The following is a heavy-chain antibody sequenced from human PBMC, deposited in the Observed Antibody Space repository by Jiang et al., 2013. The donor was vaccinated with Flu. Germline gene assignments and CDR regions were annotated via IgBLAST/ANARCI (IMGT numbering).Heavy chain of an antibody. J-gene: IGHJ6*02. CDR2: MNPNSGNT. CDR3: ATSLVRGTASSYNYGMDV. V-gene: IGHV1-8*01. CDR1: GYTFSRHD. D-gene: IGHD3-10*01. Sequence: KGSGYTFSRHDINWVRQATGQGLEWMGWMNPNSGNTGSAQEFQGRVTMTRNTSISTAYMELSSLRSEDTAVYYCATSLVRGTASSYNYGMDVWGQGTTVTVSS.